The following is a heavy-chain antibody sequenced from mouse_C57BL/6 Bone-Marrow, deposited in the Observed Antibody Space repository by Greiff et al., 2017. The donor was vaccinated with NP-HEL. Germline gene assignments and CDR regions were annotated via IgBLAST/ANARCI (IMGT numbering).Heavy chain of an antibody. D-gene: IGHD1-1*01. CDR3: TRDITTALYWYFDV. J-gene: IGHJ1*03. CDR2: IDPETGGT. V-gene: IGHV1-15*01. CDR1: SYTFTDYE. Sequence: QVQLQQSGAELVRPGASVTLSCKASSYTFTDYEMHWVKQTPVHGLEWIGAIDPETGGTAYNQKFKGKAILTADKSSSTAYMELRSLTSEDSAVYYCTRDITTALYWYFDVWGTGTTVTVSS.